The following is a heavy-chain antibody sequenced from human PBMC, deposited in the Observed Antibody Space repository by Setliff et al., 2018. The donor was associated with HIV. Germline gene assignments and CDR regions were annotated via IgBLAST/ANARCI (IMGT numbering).Heavy chain of an antibody. CDR3: ARDNRTGYSGGWPLDY. J-gene: IGHJ4*02. D-gene: IGHD5-12*01. CDR1: GYTFTEYH. CDR2: INPNTGGT. V-gene: IGHV1-2*02. Sequence: GASVKVSCKASGYTFTEYHMHWVRQAPGQGLEWMGSINPNTGGTNYAQKFQGRVTVTRDTPISTAYMEIKKLTSDDTAVYYCARDNRTGYSGGWPLDYWGQGTVVTVSS.